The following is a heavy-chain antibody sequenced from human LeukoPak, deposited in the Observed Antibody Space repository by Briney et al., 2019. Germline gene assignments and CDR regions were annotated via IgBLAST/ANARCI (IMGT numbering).Heavy chain of an antibody. CDR1: GFTLSSYG. V-gene: IGHV3-30*02. CDR2: LPDDGSKI. CDR3: ASCYACWFDP. D-gene: IGHD2-2*01. Sequence: GGSLRLSCVASGFTLSSYGIHWVRLAPGKGLEWVAFLPDDGSKIYYGDSVKGRFTISRDNAKKSLYLQMNSLRAEDTADCQSASCYACWFDPWGQGTLVTVSS. J-gene: IGHJ5*02.